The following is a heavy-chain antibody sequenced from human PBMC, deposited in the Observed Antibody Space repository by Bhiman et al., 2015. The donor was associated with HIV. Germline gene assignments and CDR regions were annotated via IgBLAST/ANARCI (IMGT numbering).Heavy chain of an antibody. CDR2: ISSSSSYI. CDR3: AREFTGYSSSNFDY. CDR1: GFTVSSNY. Sequence: EEQLVESGGGLVQPGGSLRLSCAASGFTVSSNYMSWVRQAPGKGLEWVSSISSSSSYIYYADSVKGRFTISRDNAKNSLYLQVNSLRAEDTAVYYCAREFTGYSSSNFDYWGQGTLVTVSS. D-gene: IGHD6-13*01. V-gene: IGHV3-21*01. J-gene: IGHJ4*02.